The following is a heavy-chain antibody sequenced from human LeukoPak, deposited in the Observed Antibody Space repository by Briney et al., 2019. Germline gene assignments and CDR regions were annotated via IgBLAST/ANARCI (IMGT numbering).Heavy chain of an antibody. J-gene: IGHJ1*01. D-gene: IGHD3-16*01. CDR3: ENWGGSFGAVRLIPSSSGMKG. CDR2: ISGSGGST. Sequence: GGSLRLSCAASGFTFSSYAMSWVRQAPGKGLEWVSAISGSGGSTYYADSVKGRFTISRDNSKNTLYLQMNSLRAEDTAVYYWENWGGSFGAVRLIPSSSGMKGGAQGPTVPFSS. V-gene: IGHV3-23*01. CDR1: GFTFSSYA.